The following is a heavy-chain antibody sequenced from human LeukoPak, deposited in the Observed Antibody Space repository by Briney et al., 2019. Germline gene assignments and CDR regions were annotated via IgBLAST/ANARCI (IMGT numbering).Heavy chain of an antibody. J-gene: IGHJ4*02. CDR1: GGSISSYY. V-gene: IGHV4-59*08. D-gene: IGHD6-13*01. CDR2: IYYSGST. CDR3: ARLGSSSWYVRGYFDY. Sequence: SETLSLTCTVPGGSISSYYWSWIRQPPGKGLEWIGYIYYSGSTNYNPSLKSRVTISVDTSKNQFSLKLSSVTAADTAVYYCARLGSSSWYVRGYFDYWGQGTLVTVSS.